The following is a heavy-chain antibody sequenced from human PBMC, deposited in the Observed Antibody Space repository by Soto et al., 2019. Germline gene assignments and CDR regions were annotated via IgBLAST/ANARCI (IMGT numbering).Heavy chain of an antibody. CDR2: INHSGST. J-gene: IGHJ6*03. CDR3: ARGYCSGGSCYRSPYYYYYYMDV. Sequence: QVQLQQWGAGLLKPSETLSLTCAVYGGSFSGYYWSWIRQPPGKGLEWIGEINHSGSTNYNPSLQSRVTTSVHTSKNQFSLQPSSVTAAATAVYYCARGYCSGGSCYRSPYYYYYYMDVWGKGATVTVSS. V-gene: IGHV4-34*01. D-gene: IGHD2-15*01. CDR1: GGSFSGYY.